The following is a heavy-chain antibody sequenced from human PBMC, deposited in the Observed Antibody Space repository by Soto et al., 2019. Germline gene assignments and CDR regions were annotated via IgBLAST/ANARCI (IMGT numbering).Heavy chain of an antibody. V-gene: IGHV4-39*01. CDR2: IYYSGST. CDR1: GGSISSSSYY. CDR3: ARTNYYGSGSYSYGMDV. J-gene: IGHJ6*02. Sequence: QLQLQESGPGLVKPSETLSLTCTVSGGSISSSSYYWGWIRQPPGKGLAWIGSIYYSGSTYYNPSLKSRVTISVDTSKNQFSLKLSSVTAADTAVYYCARTNYYGSGSYSYGMDVWGQGTTVTVSS. D-gene: IGHD3-10*01.